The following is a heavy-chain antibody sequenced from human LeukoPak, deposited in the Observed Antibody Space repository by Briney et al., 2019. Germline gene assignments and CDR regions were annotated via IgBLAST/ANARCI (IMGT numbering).Heavy chain of an antibody. J-gene: IGHJ4*02. V-gene: IGHV3-23*01. CDR1: GFTFSTYT. CDR3: AIDPNWGTHS. CDR2: IGNNGGGI. D-gene: IGHD7-27*01. Sequence: GGSLRLSCAASGFTFSTYTMYWVRHPPGKRLEWVSIIGNNGGGIHYADSVKGRFTISRDNFKNALYLQMNSLRVEDTAVYYCAIDPNWGTHSWGQGVLVTVSS.